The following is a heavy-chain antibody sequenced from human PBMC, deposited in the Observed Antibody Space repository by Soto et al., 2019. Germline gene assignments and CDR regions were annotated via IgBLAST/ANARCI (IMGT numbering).Heavy chain of an antibody. CDR1: GGSINTVNYY. V-gene: IGHV4-30-4*02. D-gene: IGHD7-27*01. J-gene: IGHJ4*02. CDR2: IYNGGTT. CDR3: ARGPSGDKVDY. Sequence: SETLSITCPVSGGSINTVNYYWSWIRQSPDKDLEWIGHIYNGGTTYNNTSPTNRVTISVDTSNNHFSLKLSSLSAADAAVYYCARGPSGDKVDYWGQGTLVTVS.